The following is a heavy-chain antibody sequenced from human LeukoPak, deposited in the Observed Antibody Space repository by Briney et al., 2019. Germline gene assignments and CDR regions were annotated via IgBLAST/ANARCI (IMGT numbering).Heavy chain of an antibody. CDR3: AREGRQQLVLVDP. CDR1: GYSLSSGYY. J-gene: IGHJ5*02. D-gene: IGHD6-13*01. V-gene: IGHV4-38-2*02. CDR2: IYHSGST. Sequence: KPSETLSLTRAVSGYSLSSGYYRGWIRQPPGKGLEWIGSIYHSGSTYYNPSLKSRVTISVDTSKNQFSLKLSSVTAADTAVYYCAREGRQQLVLVDPWGQGTLVTVSS.